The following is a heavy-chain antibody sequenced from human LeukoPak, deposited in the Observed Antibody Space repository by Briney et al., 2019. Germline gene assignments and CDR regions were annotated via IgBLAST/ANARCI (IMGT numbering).Heavy chain of an antibody. CDR2: IGGSGVST. V-gene: IGHV3-23*01. CDR3: AKADYGGYVGFPD. CDR1: GFTFSSYA. J-gene: IGHJ4*02. Sequence: GGSLRLSCAASGFTFSSYAMSWVRQAPGKGLEWVSGIGGSGVSTYYADSVKGRFTISRDNSKNTLYLQMNSLRAEDTAVYYCAKADYGGYVGFPDWGQGTLVTVSS. D-gene: IGHD4-17*01.